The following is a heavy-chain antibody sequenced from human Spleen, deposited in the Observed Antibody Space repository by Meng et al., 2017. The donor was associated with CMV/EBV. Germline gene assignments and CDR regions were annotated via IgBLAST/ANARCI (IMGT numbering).Heavy chain of an antibody. V-gene: IGHV1-69*02. D-gene: IGHD2-15*01. CDR2: IIPIFDIA. CDR1: GGSFSSYT. J-gene: IGHJ6*02. CDR3: ARGRGDIVFDGMDV. Sequence: SVKVSCKASGGSFSSYTITWIRQAPGQGLEWMGRIIPIFDIANYAQKFQGRITITADNSTTTAYMELSSLRSADSAVYYCARGRGDIVFDGMDVWGQGTTVTVSS.